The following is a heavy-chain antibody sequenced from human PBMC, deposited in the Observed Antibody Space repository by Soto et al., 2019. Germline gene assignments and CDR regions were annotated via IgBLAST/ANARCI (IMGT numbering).Heavy chain of an antibody. D-gene: IGHD4-17*01. CDR3: AKDPSTVTTAPLPEYFQH. Sequence: PGGSLRLSCAASGFTFSSYAMSWVRQAPGKGLEWVSAISGSGGSTYYADSVKGRFTISRDNSKNTLYLQMNSLRAEDTAVYYCAKDPSTVTTAPLPEYFQHWGQGTLVTVSS. J-gene: IGHJ1*01. CDR1: GFTFSSYA. V-gene: IGHV3-23*01. CDR2: ISGSGGST.